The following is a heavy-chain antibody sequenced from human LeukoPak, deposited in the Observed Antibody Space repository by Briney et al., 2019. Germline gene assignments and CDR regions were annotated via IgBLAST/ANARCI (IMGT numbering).Heavy chain of an antibody. CDR1: GFTFSSYE. CDR2: ISSSGSTI. Sequence: GGSLRLSCAASGFTFSSYEMNWVRQAPGKGLEWVSYISSSGSTIYYADSVKGRFTISRDNAKNSLYLQMSSLKASDTAMYYCARLFGGITMAPFDPWGQGTLVTVSS. D-gene: IGHD3-10*01. V-gene: IGHV3-48*03. CDR3: ARLFGGITMAPFDP. J-gene: IGHJ5*02.